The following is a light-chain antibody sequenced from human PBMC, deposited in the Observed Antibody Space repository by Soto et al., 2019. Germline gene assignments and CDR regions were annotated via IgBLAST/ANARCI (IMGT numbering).Light chain of an antibody. Sequence: EIVLTQSPGTLSLSPGERATLSCRASQSVSSSYLAWYQQKPGQAPRLLIYGASSRATGIPDRFSGSGSGTHFTLTISRLEPEDFAVYYCQQYGSSLGTFGPGTKVDIK. J-gene: IGKJ3*01. CDR1: QSVSSSY. V-gene: IGKV3-20*01. CDR3: QQYGSSLGT. CDR2: GAS.